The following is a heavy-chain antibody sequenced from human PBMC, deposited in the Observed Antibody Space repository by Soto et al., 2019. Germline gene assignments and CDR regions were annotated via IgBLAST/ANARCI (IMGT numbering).Heavy chain of an antibody. Sequence: QVQLVESGGGVVQPGRSLRLSCAASGFTFSTYGMHWVRQAPGKGLEWVAVMGNDGITTFYADSVKGRFTISRDNSKNTLFLQMNSRRADDTAVYYCAKEFQWELHAFDIWGQGTMVTVSS. CDR1: GFTFSTYG. D-gene: IGHD1-26*01. J-gene: IGHJ3*02. CDR3: AKEFQWELHAFDI. CDR2: MGNDGITT. V-gene: IGHV3-30*18.